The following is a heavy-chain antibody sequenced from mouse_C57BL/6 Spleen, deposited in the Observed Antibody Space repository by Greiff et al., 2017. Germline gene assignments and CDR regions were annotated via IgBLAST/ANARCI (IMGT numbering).Heavy chain of an antibody. CDR1: GFNIKNTC. J-gene: IGHJ4*01. Sequence: EVQLQESVAELVRPGASVKLSCTASGFNIKNTCMPWVKQRPEQGLEWIGRIDPASGNTKYAPKFQGKATITADTSSNTAYLQLSSLTSEDTAIYYGACPAYAGDYWGQGTSVTVSS. CDR2: IDPASGNT. CDR3: ACPAYAGDY. V-gene: IGHV14-3*01.